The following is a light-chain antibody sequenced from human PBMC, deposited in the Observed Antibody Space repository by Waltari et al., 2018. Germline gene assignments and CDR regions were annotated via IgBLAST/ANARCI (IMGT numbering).Light chain of an antibody. Sequence: SYELTQPPSVSVSPGQTARITCSGDALPKQFAFWYQQKSGQAPVVVIYKDTERPSGIPHRISGSSSGTTVTFTISGAQAEDEADYYCQSGDSSGVVVFGGGTKLTVL. CDR1: ALPKQF. CDR3: QSGDSSGVVV. V-gene: IGLV3-25*03. J-gene: IGLJ2*01. CDR2: KDT.